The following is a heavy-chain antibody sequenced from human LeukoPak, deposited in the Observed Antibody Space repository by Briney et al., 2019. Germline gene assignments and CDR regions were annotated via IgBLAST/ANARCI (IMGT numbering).Heavy chain of an antibody. CDR1: GASITDYY. J-gene: IGHJ6*03. Sequence: TSETLSLTCTVSGASITDYYWSWTRQPPGKGLEFIGYIYNSEITNYNASLTSRVTMSVDTSKNQFSLKLKSMTAADTAVYYCAKGGGSSFRGDYYYYYMDVWGKGTTVTVSS. D-gene: IGHD2-15*01. CDR3: AKGGGSSFRGDYYYYYMDV. V-gene: IGHV4-59*01. CDR2: IYNSEIT.